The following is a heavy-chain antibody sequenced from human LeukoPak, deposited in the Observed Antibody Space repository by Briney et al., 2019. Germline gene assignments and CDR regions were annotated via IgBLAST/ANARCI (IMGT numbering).Heavy chain of an antibody. V-gene: IGHV3-11*01. CDR3: TAAVWIQLWEIDY. CDR2: ISSSGSTI. CDR1: GFTFSDYY. J-gene: IGHJ4*02. Sequence: PGGSLRLSCAASGFTFSDYYMSWIRQAPGKGLEWVSYISSSGSTIYYADSVKGRFTISRDNSKNTLYLQMNSLRAEDTAVYYCTAAVWIQLWEIDYWGQGTLVTVSS. D-gene: IGHD5-18*01.